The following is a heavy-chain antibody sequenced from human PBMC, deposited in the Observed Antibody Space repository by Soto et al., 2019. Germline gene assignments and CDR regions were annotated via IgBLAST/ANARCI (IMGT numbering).Heavy chain of an antibody. V-gene: IGHV4-34*01. CDR1: GGSFSDHY. J-gene: IGHJ5*02. Sequence: SETLSLTCAVYGGSFSDHYWSWIRQTPGKGLEWIGEINHSGSTNYNPSFKSRVTISVGTSKNQFSLYLSSVTAEDTAIYYCAKDGGGPCYIGCWFDPWGQGTLVTVSS. CDR2: INHSGST. D-gene: IGHD2-15*01. CDR3: AKDGGGPCYIGCWFDP.